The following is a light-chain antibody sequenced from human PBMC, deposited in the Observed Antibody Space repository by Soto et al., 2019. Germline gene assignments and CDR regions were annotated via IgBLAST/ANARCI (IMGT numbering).Light chain of an antibody. CDR3: QQYNNWPLT. CDR2: GAS. J-gene: IGKJ4*01. Sequence: EKVMTQSPVTLSVSPGERATLSCRASQSVSSNLAWYQQKPGQAPRLLLYGASTRATGIPDRFSGSGSGTEFTLTISRLQSEDFAVYYCQQYNNWPLTFGGGTKVEIK. CDR1: QSVSSN. V-gene: IGKV3-15*01.